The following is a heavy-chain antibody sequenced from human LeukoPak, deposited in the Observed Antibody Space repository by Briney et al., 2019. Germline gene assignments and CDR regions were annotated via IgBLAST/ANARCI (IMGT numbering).Heavy chain of an antibody. CDR2: IWYDGSNK. D-gene: IGHD6-6*01. V-gene: IGHV3-33*06. J-gene: IGHJ4*02. Sequence: GGSLRLSCAASGFTFSSYGMHWVRQAPGKGLEGVAVIWYDGSNKYYADSVKGRFTISRDNSKNTLYLQMNSLRAEDTALYYCAKGAALSHFDYWGQGTLVTVSS. CDR1: GFTFSSYG. CDR3: AKGAALSHFDY.